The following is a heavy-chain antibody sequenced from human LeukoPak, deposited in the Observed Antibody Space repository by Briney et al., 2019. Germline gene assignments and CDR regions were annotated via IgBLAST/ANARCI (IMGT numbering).Heavy chain of an antibody. CDR1: GFSFSSLA. J-gene: IGHJ4*02. V-gene: IGHV3-23*01. CDR2: ISSSGATA. D-gene: IGHD1-1*01. Sequence: GGSLRLSCAASGFSFSSLAMNWVRQAPGKGLEWVSPISSSGATAYYADSVKGRFTISRDNSKNTVYLQMNSLRVEDTAIYYCARGQEFDDGVFDSWGQGTLVTVSS. CDR3: ARGQEFDDGVFDS.